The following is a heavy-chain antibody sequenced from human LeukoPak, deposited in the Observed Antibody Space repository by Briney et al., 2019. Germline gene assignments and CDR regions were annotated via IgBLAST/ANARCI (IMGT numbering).Heavy chain of an antibody. CDR1: GFTFSSYS. J-gene: IGHJ4*02. CDR2: VSSSSSTI. D-gene: IGHD3-16*02. V-gene: IGHV3-48*04. CDR3: GRIFNIWGTFRNT. Sequence: GGSLRLPCAASGFTFSSYSMNWVRQAPGKGLEWVSYVSSSSSTIYYADSVKGRFTISRDNAKNSVSLHMTALRAEDTAIYYCGRIFNIWGTFRNTWGQGTQVTVSS.